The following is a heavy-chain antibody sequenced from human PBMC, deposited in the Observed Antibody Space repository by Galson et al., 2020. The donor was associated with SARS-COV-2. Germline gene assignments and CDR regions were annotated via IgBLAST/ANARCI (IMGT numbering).Heavy chain of an antibody. CDR2: IYYSGST. D-gene: IGHD3-22*01. CDR1: GGSISSGGYY. V-gene: IGHV4-31*03. CDR3: ARVRTTMIVVVITADTFDI. Sequence: SETMSLTCTVSGGSISSGGYYWSRIRQHPGKGLEWTGYIYYSGSTYYNPSLKSRVTISVDTSKNQFSLKLSSVTAADTAVYYCARVRTTMIVVVITADTFDIWGQGTMVTVSS. J-gene: IGHJ3*02.